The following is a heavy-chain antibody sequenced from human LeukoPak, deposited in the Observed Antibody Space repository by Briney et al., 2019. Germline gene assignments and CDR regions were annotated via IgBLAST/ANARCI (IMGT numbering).Heavy chain of an antibody. CDR1: GGSISSSRYY. Sequence: PSETPSLTCTVSGGSISSSRYYWGWIRQPPGKGLEWMGSTYYSGGTYYNPSRESRVTISVDTSKNQFSLKLRFVTAADTAVYYCARGNSENYYNSFPYWGQGTLVTVSS. J-gene: IGHJ4*02. CDR3: ARGNSENYYNSFPY. CDR2: TYYSGGT. D-gene: IGHD3-10*01. V-gene: IGHV4-39*01.